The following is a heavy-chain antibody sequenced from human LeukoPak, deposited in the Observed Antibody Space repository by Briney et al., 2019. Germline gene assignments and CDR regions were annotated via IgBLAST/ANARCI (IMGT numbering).Heavy chain of an antibody. J-gene: IGHJ4*02. CDR1: GFTFSDLW. D-gene: IGHD6-13*01. CDR3: ARGGSDSSSYWFY. V-gene: IGHV3-7*01. Sequence: GGSLRLSCAASGFTFSDLWMTWVRQAPGKGLEWVANIEPDGSDKYYVDSVKGRFTISRDNAKNSLYLQMNSLRAEDTAVYFCARGGSDSSSYWFYWGQGTLVTVSS. CDR2: IEPDGSDK.